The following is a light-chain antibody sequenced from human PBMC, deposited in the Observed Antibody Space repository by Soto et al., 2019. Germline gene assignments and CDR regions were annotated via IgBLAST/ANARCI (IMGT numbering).Light chain of an antibody. J-gene: IGKJ4*01. V-gene: IGKV3-11*01. CDR3: QQTYSTPLI. CDR1: QSISSY. CDR2: DVS. Sequence: EIVLTQSPATLSLSPGERATLSCRASQSISSYLAWYQQKPGQAPRLLIYDVSNRAPGIPARFSGSGSGTDFTLTISSPQREDFATYYCQQTYSTPLIFGGGTKVESK.